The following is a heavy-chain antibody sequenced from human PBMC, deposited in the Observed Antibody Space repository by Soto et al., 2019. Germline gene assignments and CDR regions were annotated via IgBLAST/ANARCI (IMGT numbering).Heavy chain of an antibody. V-gene: IGHV1-69*13. D-gene: IGHD6-19*01. CDR3: ASSSMVLAVAGTFYLDY. CDR2: IIPIFGTA. CDR1: GGTFSSYA. J-gene: IGHJ4*02. Sequence: SVKVSCKASGGTFSSYAISWVRQAPGQGLEWMGGIIPIFGTANYAQKFQGRVTITADESTSTAYMELSSLRSEDTAVYYCASSSMVLAVAGTFYLDYWGQGTLVTVSS.